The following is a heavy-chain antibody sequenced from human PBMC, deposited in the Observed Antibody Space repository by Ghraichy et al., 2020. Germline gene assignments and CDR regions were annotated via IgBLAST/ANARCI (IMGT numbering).Heavy chain of an antibody. CDR1: GFTFGDHY. CDR3: ARHLAAASAMDV. CDR2: TRNKANSYTT. D-gene: IGHD6-25*01. Sequence: GGSLRLSCAASGFTFGDHYMDWVRQAPGKGLEWVGLTRNKANSYTTEYAASVKGRFTISRDDSKNSLYLQMHSLITEDTAVYYCARHLAAASAMDVWGQGTTVTVSS. J-gene: IGHJ6*02. V-gene: IGHV3-72*01.